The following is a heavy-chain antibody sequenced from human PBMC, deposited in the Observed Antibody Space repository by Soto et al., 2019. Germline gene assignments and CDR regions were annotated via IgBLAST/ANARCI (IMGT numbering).Heavy chain of an antibody. Sequence: LRLSCTASGFTFGDYAMSWVRQAPGKGLEWVGFIRSKAYGGTTEYAASVKGRFTISRDDSKSIAYLQMNSLKTEDTAVYYCTIEWELRDKFTKKYYYYGMDVWGQGTTVTVSS. J-gene: IGHJ6*02. CDR3: TIEWELRDKFTKKYYYYGMDV. CDR2: IRSKAYGGTT. V-gene: IGHV3-49*04. D-gene: IGHD1-26*01. CDR1: GFTFGDYA.